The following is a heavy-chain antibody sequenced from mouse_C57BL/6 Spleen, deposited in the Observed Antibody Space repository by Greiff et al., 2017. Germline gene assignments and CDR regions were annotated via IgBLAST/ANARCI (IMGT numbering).Heavy chain of an antibody. CDR3: VRPSYDYAFAY. J-gene: IGHJ3*01. D-gene: IGHD2-4*01. V-gene: IGHV10-1*01. Sequence: EVQRVESGGGLVQPKGSLKLSCAASGFSFNTYAMNWVRQAPGKGLEWVARIRSKSNNYATYYADSVKDRFTISRDDSESMLYLQMNNLKTEDTAMYYCVRPSYDYAFAYWGQGTLVTVSA. CDR2: IRSKSNNYAT. CDR1: GFSFNTYA.